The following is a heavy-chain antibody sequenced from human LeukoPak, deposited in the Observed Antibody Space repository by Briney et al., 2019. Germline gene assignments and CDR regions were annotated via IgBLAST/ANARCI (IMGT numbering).Heavy chain of an antibody. CDR3: ARDTVPGDSFDI. J-gene: IGHJ3*02. Sequence: SETLSLTCTVSGGSISSGDYYWSWIRQPPGKGLEWIGYIYYSGSTYYNPSLKSRVTISVDTSKNQFSLKLTSVTAADTAVYYCARDTVPGDSFDIWGQGIMVTVSS. V-gene: IGHV4-30-4*01. CDR2: IYYSGST. CDR1: GGSISSGDYY.